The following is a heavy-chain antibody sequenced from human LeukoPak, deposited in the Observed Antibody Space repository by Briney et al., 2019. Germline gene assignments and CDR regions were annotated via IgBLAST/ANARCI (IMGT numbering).Heavy chain of an antibody. V-gene: IGHV3-21*01. J-gene: IGHJ1*01. CDR2: ISSSSSYI. CDR3: ASGYCSSTRCYLRSPEYFQH. Sequence: GGSLRLSCAASGFTFSSYSMNWVRQGPGKGLEWVSSISSSSSYIYYADSVKGRFTISRDNAKNSLYLQMNSLRAEDTAVYYCASGYCSSTRCYLRSPEYFQHWGQGTLVTVSS. D-gene: IGHD2-2*03. CDR1: GFTFSSYS.